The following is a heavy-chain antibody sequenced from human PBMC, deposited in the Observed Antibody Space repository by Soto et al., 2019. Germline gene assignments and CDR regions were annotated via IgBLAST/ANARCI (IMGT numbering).Heavy chain of an antibody. Sequence: PGGSLRLSCAASGFTFSSYAMHWVRQAPGKGLEWVAVISYDGSNKYYADSVKGRFTISRDNSKNTLYLQMNSLRAEDTAVYYCARVIAAAANCDYWGQGTLVTVSS. CDR2: ISYDGSNK. D-gene: IGHD6-13*01. CDR3: ARVIAAAANCDY. CDR1: GFTFSSYA. J-gene: IGHJ4*02. V-gene: IGHV3-30-3*01.